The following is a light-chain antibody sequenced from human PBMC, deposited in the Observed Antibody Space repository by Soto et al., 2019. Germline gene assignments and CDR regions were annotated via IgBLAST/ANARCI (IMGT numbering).Light chain of an antibody. CDR3: QSFDSSHVL. CDR1: NSNIGAGYD. V-gene: IGLV1-40*01. Sequence: QSVLTQPSSVSGAPGQRVTISCTGGNSNIGAGYDLHWYQQLPGTAPKPLIYGYTNRPSGVSDRFSGSKSGTSASLAITGLQPEDEAVYYCQSFDSSHVLFGGGTKLTVL. CDR2: GYT. J-gene: IGLJ3*02.